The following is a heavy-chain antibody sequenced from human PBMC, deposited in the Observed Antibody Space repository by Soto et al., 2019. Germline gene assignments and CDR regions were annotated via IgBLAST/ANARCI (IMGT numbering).Heavy chain of an antibody. CDR1: GYTFTHYF. D-gene: IGHD3-10*01. V-gene: IGHV1-2*07. J-gene: IGHJ4*02. CDR2: INPKSGDT. CDR3: ARVPGHKNSRGDF. Sequence: QVRLVQSGPEVRRPGASVTVSCKASGYTFTHYFIHWVRRAPGQGLEWMGYINPKSGDTHYSHTFRGRVSMTVDTSTDTASVGLSSLKSDDTAVYFCARVPGHKNSRGDFWGQGTPITVSS.